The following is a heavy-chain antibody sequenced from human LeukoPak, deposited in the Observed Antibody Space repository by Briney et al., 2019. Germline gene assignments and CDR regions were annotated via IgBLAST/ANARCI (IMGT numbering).Heavy chain of an antibody. CDR2: ISAYNGNT. V-gene: IGHV1-18*04. CDR1: GYTFTGYY. J-gene: IGHJ6*02. D-gene: IGHD6-13*01. Sequence: GASVKVSCKASGYTFTGYYMHWVRQAPGQGLEWMGWISAYNGNTNYAQKLQGRVTMTTDTSTSTAYMELRSLRSDDTAVYYCARGGGSSSWPNYYYGMDVWGQGTTVTVSS. CDR3: ARGGGSSSWPNYYYGMDV.